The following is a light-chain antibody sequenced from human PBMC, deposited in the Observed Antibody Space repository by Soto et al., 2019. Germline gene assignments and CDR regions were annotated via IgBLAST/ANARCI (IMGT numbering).Light chain of an antibody. CDR2: DVS. CDR1: SSDVGRYSY. J-gene: IGLJ1*01. Sequence: QSVLTQPRSVSGSPGHSVSISRTATSSDVGRYSYVSWYQQHPGKAPKLMIYDVSERPSGVPDRFSGAKSGNTASLTISGLQAEDEADYYCCSYAGTYTGVFGTGTKVTVL. CDR3: CSYAGTYTGV. V-gene: IGLV2-11*01.